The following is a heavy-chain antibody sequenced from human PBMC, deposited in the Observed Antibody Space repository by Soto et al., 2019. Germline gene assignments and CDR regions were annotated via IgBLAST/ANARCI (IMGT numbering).Heavy chain of an antibody. Sequence: GGSLRLSCAASGFTFSSYSMNWVRQAPGKGLEWVSSISSSSSYIYYADSVKGRFTISRDNAKNSLYLQMNSLRAEDTAVYYCARDPGIQGAEDYYYYYGMDVWGQGTTVTVSS. CDR1: GFTFSSYS. J-gene: IGHJ6*02. CDR2: ISSSSSYI. V-gene: IGHV3-21*01. CDR3: ARDPGIQGAEDYYYYYGMDV.